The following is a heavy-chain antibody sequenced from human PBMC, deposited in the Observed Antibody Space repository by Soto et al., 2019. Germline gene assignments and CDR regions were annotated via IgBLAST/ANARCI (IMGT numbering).Heavy chain of an antibody. D-gene: IGHD3-16*01. V-gene: IGHV1-18*01. CDR2: INTYNGNT. CDR3: AMVDVYVTPSPQDV. Sequence: QVQLVQSGAEVKKPGASVKVSCKASGYTFTRYGIGWARQAPGQGLEWMGWINTYNGNTNYAQNVQGRVTLTTDTSKSTAYMEMRSLRSNETAIYYCAMVDVYVTPSPQDVWGQGTTVIVSS. CDR1: GYTFTRYG. J-gene: IGHJ6*02.